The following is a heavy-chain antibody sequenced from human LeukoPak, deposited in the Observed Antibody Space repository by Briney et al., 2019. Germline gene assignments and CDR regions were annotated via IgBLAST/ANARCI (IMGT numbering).Heavy chain of an antibody. CDR3: ARARRDSSGYYYRYFDY. CDR1: GFTFSSYW. V-gene: IGHV3-7*03. J-gene: IGHJ4*02. D-gene: IGHD3-22*01. CDR2: IKQDGSEK. Sequence: GGSLRLSCAASGFTFSSYWMSWVRQAPGKGLEWVANIKQDGSEKYYVDSVKGRFTISRDNAKNSLYLHMNSLRAEDTAVYYCARARRDSSGYYYRYFDYWGQGTLVTVSS.